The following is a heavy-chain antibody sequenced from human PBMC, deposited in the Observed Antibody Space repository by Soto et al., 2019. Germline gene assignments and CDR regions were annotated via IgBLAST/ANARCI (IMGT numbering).Heavy chain of an antibody. CDR2: IYSGGST. J-gene: IGHJ4*02. Sequence: GGSLRLSCAASGFTVSSNYMSWVRQAPGKGLEWVSVIYSGGSTYYADSVKGRFTISRHNSKNTLYLQMNSLRAEDTAVYYCVRQKSRGYCSGGSCYGYFDYWGQGTLVTVSS. CDR3: VRQKSRGYCSGGSCYGYFDY. CDR1: GFTVSSNY. V-gene: IGHV3-53*04. D-gene: IGHD2-15*01.